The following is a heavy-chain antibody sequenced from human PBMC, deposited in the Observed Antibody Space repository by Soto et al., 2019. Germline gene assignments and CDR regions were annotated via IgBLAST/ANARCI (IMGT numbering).Heavy chain of an antibody. J-gene: IGHJ5*02. CDR3: AAVPLTSGVVSGRFDP. V-gene: IGHV4-4*02. CDR1: GDSLSSDKW. CDR2: ISHRGST. D-gene: IGHD3-3*01. Sequence: DLEESGPRLVRPSGTLVLTCAVSGDSLSSDKWWTWVRQPPGKGLEWIGEISHRGSTNYSPSFKSRLSLSVDTTKTQFSLRLTSVTAEDTAVYYCAAVPLTSGVVSGRFDPWGQGIKVTVSS.